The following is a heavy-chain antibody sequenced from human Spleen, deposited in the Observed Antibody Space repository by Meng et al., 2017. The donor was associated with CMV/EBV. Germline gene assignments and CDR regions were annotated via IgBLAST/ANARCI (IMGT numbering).Heavy chain of an antibody. CDR3: ARHLIVVVPTTNDWFDP. CDR2: IYYSGST. Sequence: SETLSLTCTVSGGSISSYYWSWIRQPPGKGLEWIGYIYYSGSTNYNPSLKSRVTISVDTSKNQFSLKLSSVTAADTAIYYCARHLIVVVPTTNDWFDPWGQGTLVTVSS. J-gene: IGHJ5*02. D-gene: IGHD2-2*01. V-gene: IGHV4-59*08. CDR1: GGSISSYY.